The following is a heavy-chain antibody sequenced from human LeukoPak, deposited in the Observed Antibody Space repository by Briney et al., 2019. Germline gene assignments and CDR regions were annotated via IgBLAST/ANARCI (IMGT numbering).Heavy chain of an antibody. D-gene: IGHD3-3*01. V-gene: IGHV3-11*04. CDR2: ISSSGSTI. J-gene: IGHJ4*02. Sequence: KPGGSLRLSCAASGFTFSDYYMSWIRQAPGKGLEWVSYISSSGSTIYYADSVKGRFTISRDNAKNSLYLQMNSLRAEDTAVYYCARDRHDFWSGVFDCWGQGTLVTVSS. CDR1: GFTFSDYY. CDR3: ARDRHDFWSGVFDC.